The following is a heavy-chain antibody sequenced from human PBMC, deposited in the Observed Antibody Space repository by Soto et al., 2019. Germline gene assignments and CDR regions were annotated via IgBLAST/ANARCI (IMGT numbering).Heavy chain of an antibody. D-gene: IGHD2-2*01. CDR1: SGTFISYA. V-gene: IGHV1-69*13. Sequence: SVKVSSKASSGTFISYAISWVLQAPGQGLEWMGGIIPIFGTANYAQKFQGRVMITAVESTSTAYMELSSLRSENTAVYYCARVEYGCSSTSCPFDYWGQGTLVTVYS. CDR2: IIPIFGTA. J-gene: IGHJ4*02. CDR3: ARVEYGCSSTSCPFDY.